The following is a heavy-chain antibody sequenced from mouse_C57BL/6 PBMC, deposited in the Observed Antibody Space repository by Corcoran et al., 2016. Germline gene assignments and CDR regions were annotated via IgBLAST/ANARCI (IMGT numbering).Heavy chain of an antibody. V-gene: IGHV9-3*01. Sequence: QIQLVQSGPELKKPGETVKISCKACGYTFTTYGMSWGKQTPGKGLKWVGWINTYSGVPTYADDFKGRFAFSLETSASTAYLHINNLKNEDTATNFCARQDYGSSPFAYWGQGTMVTVSA. CDR1: GYTFTTYG. CDR3: ARQDYGSSPFAY. CDR2: INTYSGVP. D-gene: IGHD1-1*01. J-gene: IGHJ3*01.